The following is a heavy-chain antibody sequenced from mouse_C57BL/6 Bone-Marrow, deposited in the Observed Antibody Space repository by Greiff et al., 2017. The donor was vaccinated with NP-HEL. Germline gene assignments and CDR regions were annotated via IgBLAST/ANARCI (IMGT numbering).Heavy chain of an antibody. CDR2: IYPGSGST. D-gene: IGHD1-1*01. J-gene: IGHJ4*01. CDR1: GYTFTSYW. Sequence: VQLQQPGAELVKPGASVKMSCKASGYTFTSYWITWVKQRPGQGLEWIGDIYPGSGSTNYNEKFKSKATLTVDTSSSTAYMQLSSLTSEDSAVYYCARRTTEYYYAMDYWGQGTSVTVSS. V-gene: IGHV1-55*01. CDR3: ARRTTEYYYAMDY.